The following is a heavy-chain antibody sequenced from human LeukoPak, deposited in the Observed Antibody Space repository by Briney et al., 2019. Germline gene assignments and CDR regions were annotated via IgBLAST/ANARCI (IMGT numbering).Heavy chain of an antibody. J-gene: IGHJ6*02. D-gene: IGHD4-23*01. Sequence: KASETLSLTCTVSGGSISSYYWSWIRQPPGKGLEWIGYIYTSGSTNYNPSLKSRVTISVDTSKNQFSLKLSSVTAADTAVYYCARHGNDVKQPYYYGMDVWGQGTTVTVSS. CDR1: GGSISSYY. CDR3: ARHGNDVKQPYYYGMDV. CDR2: IYTSGST. V-gene: IGHV4-4*09.